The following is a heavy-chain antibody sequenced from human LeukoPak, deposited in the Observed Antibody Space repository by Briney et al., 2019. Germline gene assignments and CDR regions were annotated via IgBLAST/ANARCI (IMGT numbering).Heavy chain of an antibody. CDR2: INEDGSTT. V-gene: IGHV3-74*01. CDR3: VRDLGGRSGH. J-gene: IGHJ4*02. Sequence: GGSLRLSCAASGFTFSSNWMHWVRQAPGKGLVWVSRINEDGSTTNYADSVKGRSTIFRDNAKNTLYLQMNSLRAEDTTVYYCVRDLGGRSGHWGQGTLVTVSS. D-gene: IGHD1-26*01. CDR1: GFTFSSNW.